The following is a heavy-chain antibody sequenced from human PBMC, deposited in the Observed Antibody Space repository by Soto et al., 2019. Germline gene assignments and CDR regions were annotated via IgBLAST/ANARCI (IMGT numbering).Heavy chain of an antibody. D-gene: IGHD3-22*01. J-gene: IGHJ4*02. CDR1: GGTFSSYT. CDR2: IIPMLGIA. CDR3: ARDRLRGYDSSGFYS. V-gene: IGHV1-69*04. Sequence: GASVKVSCKASGGTFSSYTFSWVRQAPGQGLEWMGRIIPMLGIANYAQKFQGRVTITADKSTSTAYMELSSLRSEDTAVYYCARDRLRGYDSSGFYSWGQGTMVTVSS.